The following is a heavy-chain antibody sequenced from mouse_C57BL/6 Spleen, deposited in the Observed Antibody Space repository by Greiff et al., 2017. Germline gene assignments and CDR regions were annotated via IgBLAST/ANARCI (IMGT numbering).Heavy chain of an antibody. D-gene: IGHD4-1*01. J-gene: IGHJ2*01. CDR2: ISSGGDYI. CDR3: TRANWDVYFDY. Sequence: EVKLVESGEGLVKPGGSLKLSCAASGFTFSSYAMSWVRQTPEKRLEWVAYISSGGDYIYYADTVKGRFTISRDNARNTLYLQMSSLKSEDTAMYYCTRANWDVYFDYWGQGTTLTVSS. V-gene: IGHV5-9-1*02. CDR1: GFTFSSYA.